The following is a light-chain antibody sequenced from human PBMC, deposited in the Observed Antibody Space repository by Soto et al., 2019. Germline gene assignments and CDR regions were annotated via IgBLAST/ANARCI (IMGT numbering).Light chain of an antibody. CDR3: QKYNEWPLT. Sequence: EIVMTQSPATLSVSPGERATLSRRASQSVNSMLAWYQQKPGQAPRLLIYGASTRATGIPARFSGSGSGTEFTLTISSLQSEDFAVYYCQKYNEWPLTFGGGTKVDIK. CDR1: QSVNSM. V-gene: IGKV3-15*01. J-gene: IGKJ4*01. CDR2: GAS.